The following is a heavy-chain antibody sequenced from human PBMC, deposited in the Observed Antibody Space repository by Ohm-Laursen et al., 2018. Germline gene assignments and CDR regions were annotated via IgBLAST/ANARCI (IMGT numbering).Heavy chain of an antibody. Sequence: SLRLSCTASGFTFSSYGMHWVRQAPGKGLEWVAVIWYDGSNKYYADSVKGRFTISRDTSRNTLYMQMNSLRVEDTALYYCARDAEEFDSSGPRFDYWGQGTLVTVSS. D-gene: IGHD3-22*01. CDR2: IWYDGSNK. CDR1: GFTFSSYG. CDR3: ARDAEEFDSSGPRFDY. J-gene: IGHJ4*02. V-gene: IGHV3-33*01.